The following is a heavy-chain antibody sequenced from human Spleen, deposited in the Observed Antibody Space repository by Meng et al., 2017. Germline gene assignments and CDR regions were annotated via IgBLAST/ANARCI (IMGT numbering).Heavy chain of an antibody. J-gene: IGHJ4*02. V-gene: IGHV4-38-2*02. CDR3: AKDISPAPLPYFDY. CDR1: GYSINSGYY. CDR2: IYHRGTT. D-gene: IGHD2-2*01. Sequence: SETLSLTCAVSGYSINSGYYWGWIRQPPGKGLEWIGSIYHRGTTYYNPALKSRVTISVDTSKNQFSLRLTSVTAADTAVYYCAKDISPAPLPYFDYWGQGTLVTVSS.